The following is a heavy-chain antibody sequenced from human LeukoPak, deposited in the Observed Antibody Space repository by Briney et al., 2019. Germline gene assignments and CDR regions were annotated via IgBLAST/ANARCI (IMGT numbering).Heavy chain of an antibody. D-gene: IGHD6-19*01. CDR1: GFTFNSYA. CDR3: AKKLGMSVAGSPFFFDY. J-gene: IGHJ4*02. V-gene: IGHV3-23*01. CDR2: ISGSGAST. Sequence: GGSLRLSCAASGFTFNSYAMSWVRQAPGKGLEWVSAISGSGASTYYADAVKDRFTISRDNSKNTLYLQMNSLRADDTAVYYCAKKLGMSVAGSPFFFDYWGQGTLVTVSS.